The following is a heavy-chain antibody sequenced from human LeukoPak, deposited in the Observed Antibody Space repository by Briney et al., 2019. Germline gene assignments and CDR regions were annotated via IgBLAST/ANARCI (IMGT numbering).Heavy chain of an antibody. CDR2: INPSGGST. J-gene: IGHJ4*02. CDR1: GYTFTSYY. CDR3: ARRYCGGDCYHHEVGFDY. D-gene: IGHD2-21*02. V-gene: IGHV1-46*01. Sequence: ASVKVSCKASGYTFTSYYMHWVRQAPGQGLEWMGIINPSGGSTSYAQKFQDRVTMTRDTSTSTVYMELSSLRSEDTAAYYCARRYCGGDCYHHEVGFDYWGQGTLVTVSS.